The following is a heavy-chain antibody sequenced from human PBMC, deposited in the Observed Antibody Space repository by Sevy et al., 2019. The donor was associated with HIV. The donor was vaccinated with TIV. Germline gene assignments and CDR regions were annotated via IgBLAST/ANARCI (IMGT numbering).Heavy chain of an antibody. V-gene: IGHV5-51*01. D-gene: IGHD3-22*01. CDR3: ARRGFDSSGYPQYYFDY. CDR2: IYPGDSDI. J-gene: IGHJ4*02. CDR1: GYRFISYW. Sequence: GESLKTSCKGSGYRFISYWIGWVRQMPGKGLEWMGIIYPGDSDIRYSPSFQGQVTISADKSISTAYLQWSSLQASDTAMYFCARRGFDSSGYPQYYFDYWGQGTLVTVSS.